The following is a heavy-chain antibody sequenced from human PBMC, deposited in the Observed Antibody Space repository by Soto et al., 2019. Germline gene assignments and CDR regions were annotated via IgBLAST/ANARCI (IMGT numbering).Heavy chain of an antibody. CDR2: IYPSDSDT. Sequence: LGESLKISCKGAVYNFAGYWIGWGRQMRGKVLELMGIIYPSDSDTRYRPSFQGQVTISADKSISSAYLQWSSLRASDTAMSYCARGGVSTRTFDYWGQGTPVTVSS. D-gene: IGHD3-3*01. CDR1: VYNFAGYW. CDR3: ARGGVSTRTFDY. V-gene: IGHV5-51*01. J-gene: IGHJ4*02.